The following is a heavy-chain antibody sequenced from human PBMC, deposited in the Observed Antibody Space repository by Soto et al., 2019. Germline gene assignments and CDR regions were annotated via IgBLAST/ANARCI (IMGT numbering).Heavy chain of an antibody. Sequence: GGSLRLSCAASGFSFSGSAMGWVRQAPGKGLEWVSTIANSGDTTYYTGSVKGRFTISRDNSKNTLYLQMNSLRGEDTAVYYCAKGNSGDYYAFDIWGQGTMVTVSS. V-gene: IGHV3-23*01. CDR3: AKGNSGDYYAFDI. D-gene: IGHD1-26*01. J-gene: IGHJ3*02. CDR2: IANSGDTT. CDR1: GFSFSGSA.